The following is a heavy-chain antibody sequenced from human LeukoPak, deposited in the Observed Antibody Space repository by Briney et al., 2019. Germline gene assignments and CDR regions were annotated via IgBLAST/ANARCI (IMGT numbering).Heavy chain of an antibody. V-gene: IGHV4-34*01. Sequence: SETLSLTCAVYDGSFSGYYWSWIRQPPGKGLEWIGEINHSGSTNYNPSLKSRVTISVDTSKNQFSLKLSSVTAADTAVYYCARVDYYDSSGYLPRRHNWFDPWGQGTLVTVSS. J-gene: IGHJ5*02. CDR1: DGSFSGYY. CDR2: INHSGST. CDR3: ARVDYYDSSGYLPRRHNWFDP. D-gene: IGHD3-22*01.